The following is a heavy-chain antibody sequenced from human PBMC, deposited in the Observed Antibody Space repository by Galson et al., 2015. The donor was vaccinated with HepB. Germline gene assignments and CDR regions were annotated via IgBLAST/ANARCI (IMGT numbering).Heavy chain of an antibody. J-gene: IGHJ4*02. D-gene: IGHD4-11*01. V-gene: IGHV1-3*01. CDR3: AREHDDYSKWGFDY. Sequence: SVKVSCKASGYTFGIYAIQWVRQAPGQSLEWMGWIHAGNGNTKYSQKFQGRVTITRDTSATTAYMELSSLRSEDTAVYYCAREHDDYSKWGFDYWGQGTLVTVSS. CDR2: IHAGNGNT. CDR1: GYTFGIYA.